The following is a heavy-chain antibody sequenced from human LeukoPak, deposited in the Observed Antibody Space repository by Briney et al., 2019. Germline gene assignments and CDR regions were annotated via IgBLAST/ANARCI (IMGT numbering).Heavy chain of an antibody. J-gene: IGHJ3*02. CDR3: AKSVGSAAAGTFDAFDI. CDR2: ISWNSGSI. CDR1: GFTFDDYA. D-gene: IGHD6-13*01. Sequence: PGRSLRLSCAASGFTFDDYAMHWVWQAPGKGLEWVSGISWNSGSIGYADSVKGRFTISRDNAKNSLYLQMNSLRAEDMALYYCAKSVGSAAAGTFDAFDIWGQGTMVTVSS. V-gene: IGHV3-9*03.